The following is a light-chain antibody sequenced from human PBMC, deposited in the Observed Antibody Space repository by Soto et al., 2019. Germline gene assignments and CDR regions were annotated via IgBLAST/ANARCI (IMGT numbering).Light chain of an antibody. CDR2: DAS. CDR1: QSISSW. V-gene: IGKV1-5*01. Sequence: DIQMTQAPSTLAASLGDRVTITCRASQSISSWLAWYQQKPGKAPKLLIYDASSLESGVPSRFSGSGSGTEFTLTISSLQPDDFATYYCQQYNSYSTFGQGPKVDIK. CDR3: QQYNSYST. J-gene: IGKJ1*01.